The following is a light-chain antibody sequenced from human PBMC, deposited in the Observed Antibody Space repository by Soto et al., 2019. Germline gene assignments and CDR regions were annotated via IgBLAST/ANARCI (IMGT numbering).Light chain of an antibody. Sequence: TQSPATLPVSPGEGDTLSCRASQSVRDNLACYQQKPGQAPRLLIYRASTRATGVPARFSGSGSGTEFTLTISSLQSEDVSVYFCQHYNLWTHNFGQGTRVDIK. CDR2: RAS. J-gene: IGKJ2*01. CDR1: QSVRDN. CDR3: QHYNLWTHN. V-gene: IGKV3-15*01.